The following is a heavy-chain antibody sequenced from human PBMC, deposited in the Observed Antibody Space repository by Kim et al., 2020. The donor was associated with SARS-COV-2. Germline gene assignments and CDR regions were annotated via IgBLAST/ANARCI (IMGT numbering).Heavy chain of an antibody. V-gene: IGHV3-11*01. CDR2: ISHSGTTI. J-gene: IGHJ4*02. CDR3: ARESRREPVSGPGY. D-gene: IGHD6-19*01. Sequence: GGSLRLSCAASGFSFSDYYMSWIRQAPGKGLEWVSCISHSGTTIYYADSVKGRFTISRDNAKSSLYLQMNSLRAEDTAIYYCARESRREPVSGPGYWGQGTRVTVSS. CDR1: GFSFSDYY.